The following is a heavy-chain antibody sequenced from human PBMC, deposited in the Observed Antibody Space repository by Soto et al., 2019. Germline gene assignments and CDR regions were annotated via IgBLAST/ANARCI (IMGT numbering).Heavy chain of an antibody. J-gene: IGHJ4*02. CDR3: ARGQLPAATTYFDF. CDR1: GFTFSSYA. Sequence: GGSLRVSCAASGFTFSSYAIHWGRQAPGKGLEWVAIIWFDGSNKYYADSVKGRFSISRDNSKNTLFLQMDSLRAEDTAVYYCARGQLPAATTYFDFWGQGTLVTVSS. V-gene: IGHV3-33*01. D-gene: IGHD2-15*01. CDR2: IWFDGSNK.